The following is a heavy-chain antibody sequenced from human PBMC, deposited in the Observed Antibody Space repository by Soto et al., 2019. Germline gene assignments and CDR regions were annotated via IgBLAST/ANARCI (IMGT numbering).Heavy chain of an antibody. Sequence: GESLKISCKASGYRFNSFWIGWVRQMPGKGLEWMGIIYPGDSDTIYSPSFQGQVTISADKSFNTAYLQWSSLKASDTAMYYCARQTYCSSTSCYTVDSWGQGTLVTVSS. J-gene: IGHJ4*02. CDR1: GYRFNSFW. CDR2: IYPGDSDT. D-gene: IGHD2-2*02. CDR3: ARQTYCSSTSCYTVDS. V-gene: IGHV5-51*01.